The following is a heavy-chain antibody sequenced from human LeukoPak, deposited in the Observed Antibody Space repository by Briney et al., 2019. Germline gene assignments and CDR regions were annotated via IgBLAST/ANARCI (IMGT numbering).Heavy chain of an antibody. D-gene: IGHD3-10*01. CDR1: GFTFSSYA. CDR3: ARFAVGSGSYYNVRLGNAFDI. CDR2: ISYDGSNK. Sequence: GGSLRLSCAASGFTFSSYAMHWVRQAPGKGLEWVAVISYDGSNKYYADSVKGRFTISRDNAKNSLYLQMNSLRAEDTAVYYCARFAVGSGSYYNVRLGNAFDIWGQGTMVTVSS. V-gene: IGHV3-30-3*01. J-gene: IGHJ3*02.